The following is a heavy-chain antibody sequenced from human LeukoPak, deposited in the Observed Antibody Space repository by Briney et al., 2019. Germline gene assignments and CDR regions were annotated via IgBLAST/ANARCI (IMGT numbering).Heavy chain of an antibody. D-gene: IGHD3-3*01. CDR2: IYHSGST. V-gene: IGHV4-38-2*02. CDR1: GYSISSGCY. J-gene: IGHJ5*02. Sequence: SETLSLTCTVSGYSISSGCYWGWIRQPPGKGLEWIGSIYHSGSTYYNPSLKSRVTISVDTSKNQFSLKLSSVTAADTAVYYCARERKILLEWLFPSGSWFDPWGQGTLVTVSS. CDR3: ARERKILLEWLFPSGSWFDP.